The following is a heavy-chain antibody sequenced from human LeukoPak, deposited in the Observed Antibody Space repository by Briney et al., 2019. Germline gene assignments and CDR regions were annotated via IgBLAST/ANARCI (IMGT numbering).Heavy chain of an antibody. J-gene: IGHJ3*02. CDR3: ASVTRGSLDAFDI. CDR2: ISGSGGST. D-gene: IGHD1-26*01. V-gene: IGHV3-23*01. Sequence: GGSLRLSCAASGFTFSSYAMSWVRQAPGKGLEWVSAISGSGGSTYYADSVKGRFTISRDNSKNTLYLQMNSLRAEDTAVYYCASVTRGSLDAFDIWGQGTMVTVSS. CDR1: GFTFSSYA.